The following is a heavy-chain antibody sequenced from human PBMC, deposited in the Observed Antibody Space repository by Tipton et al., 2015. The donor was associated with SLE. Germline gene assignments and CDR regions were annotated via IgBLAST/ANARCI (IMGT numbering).Heavy chain of an antibody. CDR3: ASARWLEGPRFINPPLYDNHYGMDV. Sequence: TLSLTCAVSGGSFSGYYWSWIRQSPGKGLEWIGEINHSGSTNYNPSLKSRLTMSVDTSKNQVSLRLTSVTAADTAVYYCASARWLEGPRFINPPLYDNHYGMDVWGQGTTVTVSS. V-gene: IGHV4-34*01. CDR1: GGSFSGYY. J-gene: IGHJ6*02. D-gene: IGHD5-12*01. CDR2: INHSGST.